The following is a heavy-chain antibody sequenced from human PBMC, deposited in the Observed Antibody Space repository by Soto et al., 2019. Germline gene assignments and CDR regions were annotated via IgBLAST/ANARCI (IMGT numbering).Heavy chain of an antibody. CDR3: ARAISGYVT. CDR2: INAGNGDT. CDR1: GITFSSYA. D-gene: IGHD5-12*01. Sequence: ASVKGSCKASGITFSSYAMHWVRQAPGQGLEWMGWINAGNGDTRYSQIFQGRVTLTRDTSASTVYLDLSSLRSEDTAIYYCARAISGYVTWGQGTLVTXSS. J-gene: IGHJ5*02. V-gene: IGHV1-3*01.